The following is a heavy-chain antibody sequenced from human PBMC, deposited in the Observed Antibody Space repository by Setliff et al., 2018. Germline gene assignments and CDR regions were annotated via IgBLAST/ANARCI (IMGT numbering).Heavy chain of an antibody. CDR1: GFTFSSYS. J-gene: IGHJ5*02. CDR3: AKLPSGYPYNWFDP. D-gene: IGHD3-22*01. Sequence: GGSLRLSCAASGFTFSSYSMNWVRQAPGKGLEWVSSISSSSSYIYYADSVKGRFTISRDNAKNSLYLQMNSLRAEDTAVYYCAKLPSGYPYNWFDPWGQGTLVTVSS. CDR2: ISSSSSYI. V-gene: IGHV3-21*04.